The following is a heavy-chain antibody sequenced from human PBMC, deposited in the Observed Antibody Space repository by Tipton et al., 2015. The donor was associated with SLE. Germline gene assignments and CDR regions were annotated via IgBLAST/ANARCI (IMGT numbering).Heavy chain of an antibody. Sequence: TLSLTCAVSGGSISGYYWSWIRQPPGKGLEWIGYVYYSGSTSYIPSLKRRVTISVDTSKSQFSLKLSSVTAADTALYYCARGASSLDYWGLGTLVTVS. CDR1: GGSISGYY. V-gene: IGHV4-59*01. J-gene: IGHJ4*02. D-gene: IGHD6-6*01. CDR2: VYYSGST. CDR3: ARGASSLDY.